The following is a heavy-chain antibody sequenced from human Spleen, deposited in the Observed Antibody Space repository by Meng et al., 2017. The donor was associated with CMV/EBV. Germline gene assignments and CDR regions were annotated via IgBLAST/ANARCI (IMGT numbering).Heavy chain of an antibody. CDR3: ARPVGGAMVYFDY. V-gene: IGHV4-39*01. CDR1: GGSISSSSYY. CDR2: IYYSGST. J-gene: IGHJ4*02. Sequence: VSGGSISSSSYYWGWIRQPPGKGLEWIGSIYYSGSTYYNPSLKSRVTISVDTSKNQFSLKLSSVTAADTAVYYCARPVGGAMVYFDYWGQGTLVTVSS. D-gene: IGHD5-18*01.